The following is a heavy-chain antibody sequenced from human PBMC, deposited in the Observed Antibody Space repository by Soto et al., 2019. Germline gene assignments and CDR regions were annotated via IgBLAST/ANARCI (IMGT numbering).Heavy chain of an antibody. CDR1: GFTFNIFA. D-gene: IGHD3-16*01. CDR2: IGVSGDT. J-gene: IGHJ4*02. V-gene: IGHV3-66*03. Sequence: GGSLRLSCVASGFTFNIFAMSWVRQAPGKGLEWVSSIGVSGDTYYADSVKDRFTISRDISKSSLYLQMNSLRIEDTAVYYCVRDPWGANPIHWGQGTLVTVSS. CDR3: VRDPWGANPIH.